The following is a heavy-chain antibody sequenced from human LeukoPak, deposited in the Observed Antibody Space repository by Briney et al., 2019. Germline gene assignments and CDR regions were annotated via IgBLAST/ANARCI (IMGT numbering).Heavy chain of an antibody. V-gene: IGHV4-39*01. CDR3: ARSSRAVAGTLDY. D-gene: IGHD6-19*01. Sequence: PSETLSLTCTVSGASVTSSSYYWGWIRQPPGKGLEWIGIIYYSGSTYYNPSLKSRVTISVDTSKNQFSLKLSSVTAADTAVYYCARSSRAVAGTLDYWGQGTLVTGSS. J-gene: IGHJ4*02. CDR2: IYYSGST. CDR1: GASVTSSSYY.